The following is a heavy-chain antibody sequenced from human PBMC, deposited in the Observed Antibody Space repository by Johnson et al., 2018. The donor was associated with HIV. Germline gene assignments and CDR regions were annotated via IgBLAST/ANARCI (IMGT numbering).Heavy chain of an antibody. CDR3: ARVMVQGDAFDI. D-gene: IGHD3-10*01. J-gene: IGHJ3*02. Sequence: VLLVESGGGLVQPGRSLRLSCAASGFTFDDYAMHWVRQAPGKGLEWVSGISCNSGSIGYGDSVKGRFTISRDNAKNSLYLQINSLRAEDTALYYCARVMVQGDAFDIWGQGTMVTVSS. CDR2: ISCNSGSI. CDR1: GFTFDDYA. V-gene: IGHV3-9*01.